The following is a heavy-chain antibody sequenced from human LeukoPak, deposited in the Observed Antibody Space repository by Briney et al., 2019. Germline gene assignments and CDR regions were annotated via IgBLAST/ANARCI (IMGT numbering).Heavy chain of an antibody. D-gene: IGHD3-22*01. J-gene: IGHJ4*02. Sequence: PGGSLRLSCAAYGFTLSSHSMNWVRQAPGKGLEWVSSISSSSSYIHSADSVKGRFTISRDNAKNPLYLQMNSLRAEDTAVYYCARDLYDSGAYSSPIDYWGQGTLVTVSS. CDR1: GFTLSSHS. CDR2: ISSSSSYI. CDR3: ARDLYDSGAYSSPIDY. V-gene: IGHV3-21*01.